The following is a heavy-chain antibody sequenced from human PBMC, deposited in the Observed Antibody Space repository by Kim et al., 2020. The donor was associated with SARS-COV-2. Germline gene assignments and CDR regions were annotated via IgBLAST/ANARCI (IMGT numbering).Heavy chain of an antibody. CDR3: TRVEVYATVASPADY. J-gene: IGHJ4*02. CDR1: GFTFGDYA. V-gene: IGHV3-49*03. D-gene: IGHD4-17*01. Sequence: GGSLRLSCTASGFTFGDYAMSWFRQAPGKGLEWVGFIRSKAYGGTTEYAASVKGRFTISRDDSKSIAYLQMNSLKTEDTAVYYCTRVEVYATVASPADYWGQGTLVTVSS. CDR2: IRSKAYGGTT.